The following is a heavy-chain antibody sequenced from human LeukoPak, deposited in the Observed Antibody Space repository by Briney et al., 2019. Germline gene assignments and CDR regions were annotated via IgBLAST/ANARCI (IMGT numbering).Heavy chain of an antibody. Sequence: ASVKVSCKASGYTFTGYYLHWVRQAPGQGLEWLGWINPNSGGTHYAQKFQGRVTVTRDTSISTAYMELNSLRSEDTALYYCARPMTGTGLAYYYYGMDIWGQGATVTVAS. CDR3: ARPMTGTGLAYYYYGMDI. CDR1: GYTFTGYY. CDR2: INPNSGGT. D-gene: IGHD1-1*01. V-gene: IGHV1-2*02. J-gene: IGHJ6*02.